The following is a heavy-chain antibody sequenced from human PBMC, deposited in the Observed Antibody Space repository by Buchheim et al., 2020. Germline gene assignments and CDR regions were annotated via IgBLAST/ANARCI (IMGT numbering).Heavy chain of an antibody. CDR1: GFTFSYDW. Sequence: EVRLVESGGGLAQPGGSLRLSCAASGFTFSYDWMSWVCQAPGKGLEWVATIDEDGSGRYHVDSVKGRFTISRDNAKNSLSLQMSSLRVEDTAVYYCVRGDLDFWGQGTL. V-gene: IGHV3-7*01. D-gene: IGHD2-21*02. CDR3: VRGDLDF. J-gene: IGHJ4*02. CDR2: IDEDGSGR.